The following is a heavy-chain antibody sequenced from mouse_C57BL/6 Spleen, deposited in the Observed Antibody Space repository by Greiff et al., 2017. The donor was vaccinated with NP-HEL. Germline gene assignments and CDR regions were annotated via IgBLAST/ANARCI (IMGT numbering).Heavy chain of an antibody. J-gene: IGHJ4*01. D-gene: IGHD2-3*01. Sequence: VQLVESGAELAKPGASVKLSCKASGYTFTSYWMHWVKQRPGQGLEWIGYINPSSGYTKYNQKFKDKATLTADKSSSTAYMQLSSLTYEDSAVYYCASSMMVTSMDYWGQGTSVTVSS. V-gene: IGHV1-7*01. CDR3: ASSMMVTSMDY. CDR1: GYTFTSYW. CDR2: INPSSGYT.